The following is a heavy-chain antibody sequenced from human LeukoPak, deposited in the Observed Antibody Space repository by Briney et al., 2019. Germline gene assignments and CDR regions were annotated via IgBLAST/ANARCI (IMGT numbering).Heavy chain of an antibody. D-gene: IGHD2-21*02. CDR2: ISYDGSNK. CDR1: GFTFSSYA. CDR3: AGSRTIWVVTATVGY. Sequence: GGSLRLSCAASGFTFSSYAMHWVRQAPGKGREWVAVISYDGSNKYYADSVKGRFTISRDNSKNTLYLQMKSLRAEDTAVYYCAGSRTIWVVTATVGYWGQGTLVTVSS. V-gene: IGHV3-30-3*01. J-gene: IGHJ4*02.